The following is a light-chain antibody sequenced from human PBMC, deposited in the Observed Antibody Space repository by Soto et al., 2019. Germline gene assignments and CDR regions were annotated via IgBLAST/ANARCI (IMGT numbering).Light chain of an antibody. J-gene: IGKJ1*01. CDR2: GAS. V-gene: IGKV3-20*01. Sequence: EIVMTQSPATLSVSPGDRATLSCRASQSINNNLAWYQQKPGQAPRLLIYGASNRATGIPDRFSGSGSGTDFTLTISRLEPEDFAVYYCQQYGSSGTFGQGTKVEIK. CDR3: QQYGSSGT. CDR1: QSINNN.